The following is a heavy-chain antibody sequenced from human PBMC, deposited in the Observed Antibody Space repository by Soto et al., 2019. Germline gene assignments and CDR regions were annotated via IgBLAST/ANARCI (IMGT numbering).Heavy chain of an antibody. V-gene: IGHV4-4*02. CDR3: ARCYGSGSSYYYCYGMDV. J-gene: IGHJ6*02. Sequence: PSETLSLTCAVSGGSISSSNWWSWVRQPPGEGLEWIGEIYHSGSTNYNPSLKSRVTISVDKSKNQFSLKLSSVPAADTAVYYCARCYGSGSSYYYCYGMDVWGQGTTVTVSS. CDR2: IYHSGST. CDR1: GGSISSSNW. D-gene: IGHD3-10*01.